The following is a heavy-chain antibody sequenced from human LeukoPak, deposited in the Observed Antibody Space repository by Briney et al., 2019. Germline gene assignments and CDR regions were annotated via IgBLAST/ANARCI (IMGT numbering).Heavy chain of an antibody. V-gene: IGHV3-23*01. CDR2: ISGSGGST. J-gene: IGHJ3*02. CDR1: GFTFSSYA. CDR3: ARPKQNSFVFDI. D-gene: IGHD2/OR15-2a*01. Sequence: GGSLRLSCAASGFTFSSYAMSWVRQAPGKGLEWVSAISGSGGSTYYADSVKGRFTISRDNSKNTLYLQMNSLRAEDTAVYYCARPKQNSFVFDIWGQGTMVTVSS.